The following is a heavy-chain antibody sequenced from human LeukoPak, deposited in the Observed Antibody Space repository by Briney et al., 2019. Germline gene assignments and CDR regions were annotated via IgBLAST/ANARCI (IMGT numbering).Heavy chain of an antibody. V-gene: IGHV3-53*01. CDR3: ASQGEYYDRHVDY. D-gene: IGHD3-22*01. CDR2: IYSGGST. Sequence: GGSLRLSCAASGFTVSSNYMSWVRQAPGKGLEWVSVIYSGGSTYYADSVKGRFTISRDNSKNTLYLQMNSLRAEDTAVYYCASQGEYYDRHVDYWGQGTLVTVSS. J-gene: IGHJ4*02. CDR1: GFTVSSNY.